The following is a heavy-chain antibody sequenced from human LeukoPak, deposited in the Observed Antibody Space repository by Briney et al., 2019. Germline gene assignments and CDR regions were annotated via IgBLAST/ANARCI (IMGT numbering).Heavy chain of an antibody. V-gene: IGHV3-64D*06. CDR1: GFTFSSYA. CDR2: INSDGDST. Sequence: GGSLRLSCSASGFTFSSYAMHWVRQAAGEGLEYVSAINSDGDSTYYADSVKGRFTISRDNSKNTLYLQMSSLRPEDSAVYYCVKTPYSSTWYVGDSWGQGTPVTVSS. J-gene: IGHJ4*02. CDR3: VKTPYSSTWYVGDS. D-gene: IGHD2/OR15-2a*01.